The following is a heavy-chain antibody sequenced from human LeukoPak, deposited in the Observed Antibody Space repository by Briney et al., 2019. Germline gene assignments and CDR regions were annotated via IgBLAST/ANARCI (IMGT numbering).Heavy chain of an antibody. V-gene: IGHV4-4*07. D-gene: IGHD2-2*01. CDR3: ARDIYQTGFDP. CDR2: IYTSGST. Sequence: SETLSLTCTVSGGTISSYYRSWIRQPPGKGLEWIGRIYTSGSTNYNPSLKSRVSMSVDTSKNQFSLKLSSVTAADTAVYYCARDIYQTGFDPWGQGTLVTVSS. J-gene: IGHJ5*02. CDR1: GGTISSYY.